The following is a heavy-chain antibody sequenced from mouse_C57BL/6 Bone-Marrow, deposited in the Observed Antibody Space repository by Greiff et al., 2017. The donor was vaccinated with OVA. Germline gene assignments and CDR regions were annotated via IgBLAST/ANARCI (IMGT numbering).Heavy chain of an antibody. D-gene: IGHD1-1*01. V-gene: IGHV1-80*01. J-gene: IGHJ4*01. CDR3: ARHYGSSYMAMDY. Sequence: QVQLQQSGAELVKPGASVKISCKASGYAFSSYWMNWVKQRPGKGLEWIGQIYPGDGDTNYNGKFKGKATLTEDKSSSTAYMQLSSLTSEDSAVYFCARHYGSSYMAMDYWGQGTSVTVSS. CDR1: GYAFSSYW. CDR2: IYPGDGDT.